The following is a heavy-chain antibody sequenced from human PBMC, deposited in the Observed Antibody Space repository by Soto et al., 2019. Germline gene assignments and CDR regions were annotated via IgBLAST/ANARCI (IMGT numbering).Heavy chain of an antibody. J-gene: IGHJ6*02. Sequence: SVKVSCKASGGTFSSYAISWVRQAPGQGLEWMGGIIPIFGTANYAQKFQGRVTITADESTSTAYMELSSLRSEDTAVYYCARRDVVVPDAITLDYYYYYGMDVWGQGTTVTVSS. CDR3: ARRDVVVPDAITLDYYYYYGMDV. CDR2: IIPIFGTA. CDR1: GGTFSSYA. D-gene: IGHD2-2*01. V-gene: IGHV1-69*13.